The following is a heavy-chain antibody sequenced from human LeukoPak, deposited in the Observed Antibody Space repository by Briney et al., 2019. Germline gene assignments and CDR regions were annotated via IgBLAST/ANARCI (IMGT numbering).Heavy chain of an antibody. D-gene: IGHD1-14*01. J-gene: IGHJ5*02. CDR3: ARDLPPAGVKWFDP. CDR2: ISAYNGDT. V-gene: IGHV1-18*01. Sequence: ASVKVSCKASGYTFTIAGITSGRQAPGQGGEWRGWISAYNGDTNYAQKLQNRVIMTTETPTSTAYMELRRLISDDTAVYYCARDLPPAGVKWFDPWGQGTLVTVSS. CDR1: GYTFTIAG.